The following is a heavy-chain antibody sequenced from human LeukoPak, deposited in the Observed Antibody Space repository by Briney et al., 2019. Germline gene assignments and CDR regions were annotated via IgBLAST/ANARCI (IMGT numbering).Heavy chain of an antibody. CDR1: KFTFSSYW. D-gene: IGHD1-26*01. CDR3: ARDVVGDYYFDY. CDR2: IKQDGSEK. Sequence: GGSLRLSCAASKFTFSSYWMSWVRQAPGKGLEWVANIKQDGSEKYYVDSVKGRFTISRDNAKNSLSLQVNSLRVEDTAVYYCARDVVGDYYFDYWGQGTLVTVSS. J-gene: IGHJ4*02. V-gene: IGHV3-7*01.